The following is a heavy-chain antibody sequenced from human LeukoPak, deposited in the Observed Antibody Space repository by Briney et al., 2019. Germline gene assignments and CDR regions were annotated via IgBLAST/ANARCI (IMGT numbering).Heavy chain of an antibody. Sequence: GESLRLSCAASGFTFGSYGMHWVRQAPAKGLEWVAFIRYDSTDKYYADSVKGRFTISRDNSKNTLYLQMNSLRAEDTAVYYCAKRGYCRGGTCFSHDAFDIWGQGTMVTVSS. V-gene: IGHV3-30*02. CDR3: AKRGYCRGGTCFSHDAFDI. D-gene: IGHD2-15*01. CDR1: GFTFGSYG. J-gene: IGHJ3*02. CDR2: IRYDSTDK.